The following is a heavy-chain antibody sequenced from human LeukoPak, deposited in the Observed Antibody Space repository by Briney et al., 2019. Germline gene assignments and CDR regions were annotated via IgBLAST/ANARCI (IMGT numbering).Heavy chain of an antibody. D-gene: IGHD2-2*01. CDR1: GGTFSSYA. CDR2: ILPIFGTA. CDR3: ARGDIVVVPAATNWFDP. Sequence: SVKVFCKASGGTFSSYAISWVRQAPGQGLEWMGRILPIFGTANYAQKFQGRVTITTDESTSTAYMELSSLRSEDTAVYYCARGDIVVVPAATNWFDPWGQGTLVTVSS. J-gene: IGHJ5*02. V-gene: IGHV1-69*05.